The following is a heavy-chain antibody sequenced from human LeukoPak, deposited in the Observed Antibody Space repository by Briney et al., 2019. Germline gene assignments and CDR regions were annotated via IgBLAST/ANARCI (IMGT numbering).Heavy chain of an antibody. D-gene: IGHD3-10*01. J-gene: IGHJ4*02. CDR3: ARDRGADY. Sequence: PGGSLRLSCAASGFTFSTYAMSWVRQAPGKGLEWVSVISGSGGSTYYADSVKGRFTISRDNAKNSLYLQMNSLRAEDTAVYYCARDRGADYWGQGTLVTVSS. CDR1: GFTFSTYA. CDR2: ISGSGGST. V-gene: IGHV3-23*01.